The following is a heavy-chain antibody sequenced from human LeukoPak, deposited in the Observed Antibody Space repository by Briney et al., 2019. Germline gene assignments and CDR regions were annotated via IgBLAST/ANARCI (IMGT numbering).Heavy chain of an antibody. Sequence: SETLSLTCTVSGGSISSSSYYWGWIRQPPGKGLEWIGSIYYSGSTHYNPSLKSRVTISVDTSKNQFSLKLSSVTAADTAVYYCARPLIVVVPAGFSWFDPWGQGTLVTVSS. CDR2: IYYSGST. CDR1: GGSISSSSYY. J-gene: IGHJ5*02. V-gene: IGHV4-39*01. CDR3: ARPLIVVVPAGFSWFDP. D-gene: IGHD2-2*01.